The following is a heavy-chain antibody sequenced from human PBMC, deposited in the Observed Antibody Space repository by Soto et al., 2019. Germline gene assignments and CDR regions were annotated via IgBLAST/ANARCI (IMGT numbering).Heavy chain of an antibody. D-gene: IGHD1-26*01. CDR3: ARDRSGSRYYYYAMDV. CDR2: IYTSGST. V-gene: IGHV4-4*07. J-gene: IGHJ6*02. Sequence: QVQLQESGPQLVKPSETLSLTCTVSGASITNYYCSWIRQSAGKGLEWIGHIYTSGSTDYNPSLKSRVTMSVDTSKNQFSLKLRSVTAADTAVYYCARDRSGSRYYYYAMDVWGQGATVTVSS. CDR1: GASITNYY.